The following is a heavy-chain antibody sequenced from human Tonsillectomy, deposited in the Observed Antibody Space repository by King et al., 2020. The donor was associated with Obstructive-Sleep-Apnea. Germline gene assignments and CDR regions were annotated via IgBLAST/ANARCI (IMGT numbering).Heavy chain of an antibody. J-gene: IGHJ4*02. Sequence: QLVQSGGGLVQPGRSLRLSCAASGFTFDDYAMHWVRQAPGKGLEWVSGISWNSGSIGYADSVKGRFTISRDNAKNSLYLQMNSLRAEDTALYYCAKSPIEEVITTSFDYWGQGTLVTVSS. V-gene: IGHV3-9*01. CDR3: AKSPIEEVITTSFDY. CDR1: GFTFDDYA. CDR2: ISWNSGSI. D-gene: IGHD3-22*01.